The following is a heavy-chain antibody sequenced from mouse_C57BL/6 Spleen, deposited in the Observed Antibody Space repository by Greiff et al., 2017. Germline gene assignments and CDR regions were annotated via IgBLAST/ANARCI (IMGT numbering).Heavy chain of an antibody. CDR1: GYTFTDYN. Sequence: VQLKQSGPELVKPGASVKIPCKASGYTFTDYNMDWVKQSHGKSLEWIGDINPNNGGTIYNQKFKGKATLTVDKSSSTAYMELRSLTSEDTAVYYCARGDGNYEGNAMDYWGQGTSVTVSS. V-gene: IGHV1-18*01. D-gene: IGHD2-1*01. CDR2: INPNNGGT. J-gene: IGHJ4*01. CDR3: ARGDGNYEGNAMDY.